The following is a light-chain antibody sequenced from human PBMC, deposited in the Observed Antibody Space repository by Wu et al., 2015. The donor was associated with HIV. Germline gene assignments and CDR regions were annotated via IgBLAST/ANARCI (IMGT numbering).Light chain of an antibody. Sequence: EIVLTQSPDTLSLSPGERATLSCRASQAVSDTSLAWYQQRSGQAPRLVIHDTSSRATGIPARFSGSGSGTDFTLTFSSMQSEDFAVYYCQQYNNWPPTFGQGTKLEIK. CDR1: QAVSDTS. V-gene: IGKV3-15*01. CDR2: DTS. CDR3: QQYNNWPPT. J-gene: IGKJ2*01.